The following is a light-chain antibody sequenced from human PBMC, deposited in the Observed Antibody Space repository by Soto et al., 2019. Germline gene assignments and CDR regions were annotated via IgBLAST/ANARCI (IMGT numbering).Light chain of an antibody. CDR3: QQSYIAPRA. J-gene: IGKJ1*01. CDR1: QSIDRY. Sequence: DIQLTQSPSSLSASVGDRVTITCRASQSIDRYLHWYQEKPGKVPKLLIYAASSLARGVPSRFSGSGSGTDFTLTISSLQPEDFATYYCQQSYIAPRAFGQGTKVEIK. V-gene: IGKV1-39*01. CDR2: AAS.